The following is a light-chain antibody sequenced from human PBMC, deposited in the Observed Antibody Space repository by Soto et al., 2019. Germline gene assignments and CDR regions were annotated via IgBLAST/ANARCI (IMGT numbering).Light chain of an antibody. CDR2: DTS. CDR3: QQYHNLPPII. CDR1: QDITKY. V-gene: IGKV1-33*01. J-gene: IGKJ5*01. Sequence: DIQMTQSPSSLSASVGDRVTITCQASQDITKYLSWYQTKPGKAPKLLIYDTSNLETGVPSRFRGSGSGTDFTFTISSLQPEDIATYSCQQYHNLPPIIFGQGTRLEIK.